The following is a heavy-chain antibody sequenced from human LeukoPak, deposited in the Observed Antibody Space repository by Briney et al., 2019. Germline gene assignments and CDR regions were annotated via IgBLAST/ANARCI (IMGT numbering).Heavy chain of an antibody. CDR2: IYYSGST. CDR1: GDSISYFY. J-gene: IGHJ5*02. CDR3: ARSFSSRYCSGGSCFHRGGWFDP. D-gene: IGHD2-15*01. V-gene: IGHV4-4*07. Sequence: SETLSLTCSVSGDSISYFYWSWIRQAAGKGLEWIGSIYYSGSTYYNPSLKSRVTISVDTSKNQFSLKLSSVTAADTAVYYCARSFSSRYCSGGSCFHRGGWFDPWGQGTLVTVSS.